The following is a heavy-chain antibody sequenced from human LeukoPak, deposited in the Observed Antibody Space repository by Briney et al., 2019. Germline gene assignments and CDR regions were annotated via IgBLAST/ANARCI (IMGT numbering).Heavy chain of an antibody. CDR1: GYTFTSYG. J-gene: IGHJ4*02. D-gene: IGHD3-9*01. V-gene: IGHV1-18*01. Sequence: ASVKVSCKASGYTFTSYGISWVRQAPGQGLEWMGWISAYNGNTNYAQKLQGRVTMTTDTSTSTAYMELRSLRSDDTAVYYCARDNTRRDYDILTGYYRVSYFDYWGQGTLVTVSS. CDR2: ISAYNGNT. CDR3: ARDNTRRDYDILTGYYRVSYFDY.